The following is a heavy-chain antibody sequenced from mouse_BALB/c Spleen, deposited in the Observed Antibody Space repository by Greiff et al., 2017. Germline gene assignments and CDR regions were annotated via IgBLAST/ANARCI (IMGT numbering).Heavy chain of an antibody. J-gene: IGHJ4*01. V-gene: IGHV7-3*02. Sequence: EVKLVESGGGLVQPGGSLRLSCATSGFTFTDYYMSWVRQPPGKALEWLGFIRNKANGYTTEYSASVKGRFTISRDNSQSILYLQMNTLRAEDSATYYCARDIKWYGKGAMDYWGQGTSVTVAS. CDR3: ARDIKWYGKGAMDY. CDR1: GFTFTDYY. CDR2: IRNKANGYTT. D-gene: IGHD2-10*02.